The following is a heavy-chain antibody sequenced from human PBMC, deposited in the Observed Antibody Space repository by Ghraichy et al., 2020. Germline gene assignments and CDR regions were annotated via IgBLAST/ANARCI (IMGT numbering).Heavy chain of an antibody. CDR2: IFYSGST. CDR1: GGSIGGYN. Sequence: ESLNISCTVSGGSIGGYNWGWIRQPPGKGLEWIGNIFYSGSTNYNPSLKSRVTMSIDTSRNQFSLKLSSLTVADTAVYYCARGGYGGNSYQRFDYWGQGTLVTVSS. CDR3: ARGGYGGNSYQRFDY. V-gene: IGHV4-59*01. D-gene: IGHD4-23*01. J-gene: IGHJ4*02.